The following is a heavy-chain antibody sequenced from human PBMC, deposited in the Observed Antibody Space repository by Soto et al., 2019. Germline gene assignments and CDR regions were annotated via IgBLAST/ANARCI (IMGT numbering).Heavy chain of an antibody. CDR3: ASSSTVLLPTAMTGWFDP. CDR2: ISYDGSNK. CDR1: GFTFSNSG. J-gene: IGHJ5*02. D-gene: IGHD2-2*01. Sequence: PGGSLRLSCAASGFTFSNSGMHWVRQAPGKGLEWVAVISYDGSNKYYADSVKGRFAISRDNSKNTLYLHMTSLRPEDTAVYYCASSSTVLLPTAMTGWFDPWGQGTLVTVSS. V-gene: IGHV3-30*03.